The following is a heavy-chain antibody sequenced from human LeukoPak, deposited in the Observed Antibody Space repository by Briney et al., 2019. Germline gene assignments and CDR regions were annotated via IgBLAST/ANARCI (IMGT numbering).Heavy chain of an antibody. CDR3: ARGRGGSEDY. D-gene: IGHD3-10*01. CDR1: GGSISSGGYY. J-gene: IGHJ4*02. Sequence: SETLSLTCTVPGGSISSGGYYWSWIRQHPGKGLEGIGYIYYSGSTYYNPSLKSRVTISVDTSKTQFSLKLSSVTAADTAVYYCARGRGGSEDYWGQGTLVTVSS. CDR2: IYYSGST. V-gene: IGHV4-31*03.